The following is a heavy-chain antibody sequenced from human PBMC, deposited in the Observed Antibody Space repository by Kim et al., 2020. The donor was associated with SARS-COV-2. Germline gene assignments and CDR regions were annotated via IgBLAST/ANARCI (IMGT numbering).Heavy chain of an antibody. Sequence: SETLSLTCAVYGGSFSGYYWSWIRQPPGKGLEWIGEINHSGSTNYNPSLKSRVTISVDTSKNQFSLKLSSVTAADTAVYYCARRPSPAWFDYWGQGTLVTVSS. V-gene: IGHV4-34*01. J-gene: IGHJ4*02. CDR3: ARRPSPAWFDY. CDR1: GGSFSGYY. D-gene: IGHD2-2*01. CDR2: INHSGST.